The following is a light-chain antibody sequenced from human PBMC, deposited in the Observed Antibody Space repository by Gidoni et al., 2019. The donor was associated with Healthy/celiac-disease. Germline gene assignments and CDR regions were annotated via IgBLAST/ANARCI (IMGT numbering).Light chain of an antibody. Sequence: IVMSQSPLSLPVTPVEPASISCWSSQSLLHSNGYKYLDWYLQKPGQSPQLLIYLGSHRASGVPDRLSGSGSGTDCTLKISRVEAEDVGVYYCMQALQTQYTFGQGTKLEIK. CDR2: LGS. V-gene: IGKV2-28*01. J-gene: IGKJ2*01. CDR3: MQALQTQYT. CDR1: QSLLHSNGYKY.